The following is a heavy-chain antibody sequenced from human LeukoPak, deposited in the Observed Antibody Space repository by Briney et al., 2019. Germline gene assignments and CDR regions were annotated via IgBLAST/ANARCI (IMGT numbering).Heavy chain of an antibody. V-gene: IGHV4-39*07. Sequence: SETLSLTCIVSGGSISGSGYYWGWLREPPGTGLEWIGSIYYSGSTYYNPSLKSRVTISVDTSKNQFSLKLSSLTAADTAVYYCARASGYSNNLFAHWGQGTLVTVSS. CDR3: ARASGYSNNLFAH. CDR2: IYYSGST. J-gene: IGHJ4*02. D-gene: IGHD5-12*01. CDR1: GGSISGSGYY.